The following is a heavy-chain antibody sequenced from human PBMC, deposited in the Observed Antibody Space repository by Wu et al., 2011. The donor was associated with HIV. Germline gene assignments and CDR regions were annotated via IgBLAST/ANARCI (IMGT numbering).Heavy chain of an antibody. J-gene: IGHJ1*01. CDR1: GGTFNSYG. D-gene: IGHD2-2*01. Sequence: QVQLVQSGAEVKKPGSSVKVSCKASGGTFNSYGISWVRQAPGQGLEWMGRIIPIFGTSNYAQKFQGRVTITADAAITTSYMELSRLTSEDTAVYYCAREGQVPSGHISYFHLWGQGTLVAVSS. V-gene: IGHV1-69*15. CDR3: AREGQVPSGHISYFHL. CDR2: IIPIFGTS.